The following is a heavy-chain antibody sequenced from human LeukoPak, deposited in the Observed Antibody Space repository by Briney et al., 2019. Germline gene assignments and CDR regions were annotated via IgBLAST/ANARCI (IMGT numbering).Heavy chain of an antibody. D-gene: IGHD5-18*01. J-gene: IGHJ4*02. CDR2: INHSGST. CDR1: GGSFSGYY. Sequence: SETLSLTCAVYGGSFSGYYWSWIRQPPGKGLEWIGEINHSGSTNYNPSLKSRVTISVDTSKNQFSLKPSSVTAADTAVYYCASGPQVSYSYGDTSDYWGQGTLVTVSS. CDR3: ASGPQVSYSYGDTSDY. V-gene: IGHV4-34*01.